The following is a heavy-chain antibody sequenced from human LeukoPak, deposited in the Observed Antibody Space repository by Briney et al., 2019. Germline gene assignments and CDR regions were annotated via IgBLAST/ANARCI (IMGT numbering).Heavy chain of an antibody. J-gene: IGHJ4*02. CDR3: ARGTMIVVFDY. V-gene: IGHV4-30-4*08. CDR1: GGSISSGDYY. CDR2: IYYSGST. Sequence: KASETLSLTCTVSGGSISSGDYYWSWIRQPPGKGLEWIGYIYYSGSTYYNPSLKSRVTISVDTSKNQFSLKLSSVTAADTAVYYCARGTMIVVFDYWGQGTLVTVSS. D-gene: IGHD3-22*01.